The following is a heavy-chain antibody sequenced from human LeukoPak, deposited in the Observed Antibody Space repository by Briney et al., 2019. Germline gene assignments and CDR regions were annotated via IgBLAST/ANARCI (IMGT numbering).Heavy chain of an antibody. V-gene: IGHV3-23*01. CDR3: AKGIDNRGNPFDY. J-gene: IGHJ4*02. D-gene: IGHD2/OR15-2a*01. Sequence: GGSLRLSCAASGFTFNNYGMSWVRQAPGKGLEWVSEISNTGGSTYYGDPVQGRFTISRDNSEDTLYLQMDSLRAEDTAIYYCAKGIDNRGNPFDYWGQGTLVTVST. CDR2: ISNTGGST. CDR1: GFTFNNYG.